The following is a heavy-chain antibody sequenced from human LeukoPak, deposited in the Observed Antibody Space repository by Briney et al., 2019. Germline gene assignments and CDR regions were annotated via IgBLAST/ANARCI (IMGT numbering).Heavy chain of an antibody. V-gene: IGHV4-59*12. D-gene: IGHD5-12*01. CDR1: GGSISGYY. Sequence: SETLSLTCTVSGGSISGYYWSWIRQSPGKGLESIGFIYYTGSTNYNPSLNSRVTISLDTSKNQFSLKLSSVTAADTAVYYCARFIVATTEFDYWGQGTLVTVSS. CDR3: ARFIVATTEFDY. J-gene: IGHJ4*02. CDR2: IYYTGST.